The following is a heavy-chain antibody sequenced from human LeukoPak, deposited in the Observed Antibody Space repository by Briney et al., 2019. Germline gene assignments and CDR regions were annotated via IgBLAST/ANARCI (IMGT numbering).Heavy chain of an antibody. CDR2: INPNSGAT. CDR1: GYTFTAFY. CDR3: ASGSSSWRIDY. J-gene: IGHJ4*02. Sequence: ASVKVSCKASGYTFTAFYMHWVRQAPGQGLEWMGWINPNSGATNYAQKFQGRVTMTRDTSISTAYMDLSRLRSDDTAVYYCASGSSSWRIDYWGQGTLVTVSS. V-gene: IGHV1-2*02. D-gene: IGHD6-13*01.